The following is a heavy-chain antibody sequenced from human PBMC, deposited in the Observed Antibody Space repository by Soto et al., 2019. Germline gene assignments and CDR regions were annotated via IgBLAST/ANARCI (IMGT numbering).Heavy chain of an antibody. CDR2: LSSSGGTT. D-gene: IGHD6-6*01. V-gene: IGHV3-23*01. CDR3: AKLPRGSSPENDY. CDR1: GFTFSIYA. J-gene: IGHJ4*02. Sequence: LRLSCAASGFTFSIYAMTWVRQAPGKGLEWVSGLSSSGGTTHYADSVKGRFTISRDNSKNTLFLQMNSLRAEDTAVYYCAKLPRGSSPENDYWGQGXLVTVYS.